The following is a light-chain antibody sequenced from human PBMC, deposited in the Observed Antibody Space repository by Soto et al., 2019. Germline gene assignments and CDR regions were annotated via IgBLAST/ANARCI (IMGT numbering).Light chain of an antibody. CDR1: SSDVGSYNR. CDR3: SSYTSSSTPVV. Sequence: QSALTQPPSVSGSPGQSVTISCTGTSSDVGSYNRVSWYQQPPGTAPKLMIYEVTDRPSGVPDRFSGSKSGNTASLTISRLQAEDEADYYCSSYTSSSTPVVLGGGTKLTVL. CDR2: EVT. V-gene: IGLV2-18*02. J-gene: IGLJ2*01.